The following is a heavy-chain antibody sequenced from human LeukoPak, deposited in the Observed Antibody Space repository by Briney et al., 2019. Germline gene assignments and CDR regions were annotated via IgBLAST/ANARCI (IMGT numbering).Heavy chain of an antibody. V-gene: IGHV4-39*07. J-gene: IGHJ6*03. D-gene: IGHD2-8*01. Sequence: PSQTLSLTCAVSGGSISSSSYYWGWIRQPPGKGLEWIGSIYYSGSTYYNPSLKSRVTISVDTSKNQFSLKLSSVTAADTAVYYCARLIKGCTNGVCYASSSYYYYMDVWGKGTTVTVSS. CDR3: ARLIKGCTNGVCYASSSYYYYMDV. CDR1: GGSISSSSYY. CDR2: IYYSGST.